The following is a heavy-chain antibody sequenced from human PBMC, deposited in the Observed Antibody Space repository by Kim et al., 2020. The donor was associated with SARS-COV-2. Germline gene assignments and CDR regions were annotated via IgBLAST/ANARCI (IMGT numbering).Heavy chain of an antibody. CDR1: GGSVSSGSYY. V-gene: IGHV4-61*01. J-gene: IGHJ6*02. D-gene: IGHD3-9*01. CDR3: ARDDILTGYYLRESFLPMGDV. Sequence: SETLSLTCTVSGGSVSSGSYYWSWIRQPPGKGLEWIGYIYYSGSTNYNPSLKSRVTISVDTSKNQFSLKLSSVTAADTAVYYCARDDILTGYYLRESFLPMGDVWGQGTTVTVSS. CDR2: IYYSGST.